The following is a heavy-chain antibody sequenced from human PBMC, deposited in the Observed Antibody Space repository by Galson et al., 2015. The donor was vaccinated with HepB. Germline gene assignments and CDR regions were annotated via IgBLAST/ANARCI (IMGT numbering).Heavy chain of an antibody. Sequence: SLRLSCAASGFTFSSYGMHWVRQAPGKGLEWVAVISYDGSNKYYADSVKGRFTISRDNSKNTLYLQMNSLRAEDTAVYYCAKDHPVRLVAEVVWYFDYWGQGTLVTVSS. CDR1: GFTFSSYG. D-gene: IGHD3-16*01. CDR3: AKDHPVRLVAEVVWYFDY. CDR2: ISYDGSNK. V-gene: IGHV3-30*18. J-gene: IGHJ4*02.